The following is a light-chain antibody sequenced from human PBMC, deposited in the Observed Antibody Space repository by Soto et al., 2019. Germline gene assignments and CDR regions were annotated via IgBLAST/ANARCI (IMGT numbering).Light chain of an antibody. J-gene: IGLJ1*01. Sequence: QSALTQPASVSGSPGQSITISCTGTSSDVGGYNYVSWYQQHPGKAPKLVIYEVSNRPSGVSNRFSGSMSGNTASLTISGLQYEDEADYYCSSYTSSSIDYVFGTGTKLTVL. CDR2: EVS. CDR1: SSDVGGYNY. V-gene: IGLV2-14*01. CDR3: SSYTSSSIDYV.